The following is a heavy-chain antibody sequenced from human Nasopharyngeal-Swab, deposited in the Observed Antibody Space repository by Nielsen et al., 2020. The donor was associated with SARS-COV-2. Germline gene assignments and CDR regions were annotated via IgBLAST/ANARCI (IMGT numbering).Heavy chain of an antibody. CDR3: ARVDVHDAFDI. D-gene: IGHD3-16*01. CDR1: EFAFSSYW. CDR2: INSDGTRT. J-gene: IGHJ3*02. V-gene: IGHV3-74*01. Sequence: GESLKIFCAASEFAFSSYWMHWVRQAPEKGLVWVSRINSDGTRTNYADSVKGRFTISRDNAKNTLYLQMNSLRAEDTAVYYCARVDVHDAFDIWGQGTMVTVSS.